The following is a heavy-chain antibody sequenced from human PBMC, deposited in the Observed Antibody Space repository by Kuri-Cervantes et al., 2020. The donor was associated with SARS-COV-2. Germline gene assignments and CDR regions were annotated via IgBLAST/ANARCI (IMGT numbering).Heavy chain of an antibody. D-gene: IGHD3-10*01. V-gene: IGHV3-11*06. CDR3: ARHYGSGSYSFMHV. J-gene: IGHJ6*03. CDR2: ISSSSSYS. Sequence: LSLTCAASGFIFSDSYMSWVRQAPGKGLEWVSYISSSSSYSYYADSVKGRFTISRDNAKNSLYLQMNSLRAEDTAVYYSARHYGSGSYSFMHVWGKGTPVTVSS. CDR1: GFIFSDSY.